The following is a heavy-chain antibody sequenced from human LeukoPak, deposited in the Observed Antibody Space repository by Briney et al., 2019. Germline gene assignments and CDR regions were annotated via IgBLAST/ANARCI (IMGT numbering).Heavy chain of an antibody. J-gene: IGHJ4*02. D-gene: IGHD5-24*01. CDR2: IYYSGST. V-gene: IGHV4-38-2*01. CDR1: SEFFSGYY. CDR3: ARVPPRGATTYYFDY. Sequence: NPSETLSLTCGVSSEFFSGYYWGWIRQPPGKGLEWIGSIYYSGSTYYNPSLKSRVTISVDTSKNQFSLKLSSVTAADTAVYYCARVPPRGATTYYFDYWGQGTLVTVSS.